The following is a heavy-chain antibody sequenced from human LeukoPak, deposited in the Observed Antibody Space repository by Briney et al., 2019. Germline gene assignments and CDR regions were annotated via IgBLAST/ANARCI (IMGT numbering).Heavy chain of an antibody. CDR3: ARDREWFDP. V-gene: IGHV3-7*01. Sequence: PGGSLRLSCAASGFTFSNYWMSWVRQAPGKGLEWVANIEQDGSEKYYVDSVKGRFTISRDNAKKSLYLQMNSLRAEDTAAYYCARDREWFDPWGQGTLVTVSS. J-gene: IGHJ5*02. CDR2: IEQDGSEK. CDR1: GFTFSNYW.